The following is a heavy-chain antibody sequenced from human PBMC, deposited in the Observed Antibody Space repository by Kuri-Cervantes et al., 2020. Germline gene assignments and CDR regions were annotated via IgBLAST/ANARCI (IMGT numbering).Heavy chain of an antibody. V-gene: IGHV4-59*12. CDR3: ARLITMVRGVIRGKRDY. Sequence: ESLKISCTVSGGSISSYYWSWIRQPPGKGLEWIGYIYYSGSTNYNPSLKSRVTISVDTSKNQFSLKLSSVTATDTAVYYCARLITMVRGVIRGKRDYWGQGTLVTVSS. D-gene: IGHD3-10*01. J-gene: IGHJ4*02. CDR1: GGSISSYY. CDR2: IYYSGST.